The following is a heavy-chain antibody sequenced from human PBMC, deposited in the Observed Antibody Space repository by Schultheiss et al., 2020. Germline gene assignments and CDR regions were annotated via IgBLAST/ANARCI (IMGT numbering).Heavy chain of an antibody. J-gene: IGHJ4*02. CDR3: ARVEGYSGYDYFDY. CDR2: IYYSGST. V-gene: IGHV4-30-4*08. D-gene: IGHD5-12*01. CDR1: GGSISSSSYY. Sequence: SETLSLTCTVSGGSISSSSYYWGWIRQPPGKGLEWIGYIYYSGSTYYNPSLKSRVTISVDTSKNQFSLKLSSVTAADTAVYYCARVEGYSGYDYFDYWGQGTLVTVSS.